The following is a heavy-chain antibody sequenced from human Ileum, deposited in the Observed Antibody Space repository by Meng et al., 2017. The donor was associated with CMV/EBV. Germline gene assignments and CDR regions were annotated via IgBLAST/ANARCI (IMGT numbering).Heavy chain of an antibody. J-gene: IGHJ4*02. D-gene: IGHD2-15*01. Sequence: SGGTFSIDAINWVRQARGQGLEWMGGLIPLLGIATYAQKFQDRVTITPDKSTSTAYMELRSLRPEDTAVYYCARLAECSGGSCYFDYWGQGTLVTVSS. V-gene: IGHV1-69*10. CDR2: LIPLLGIA. CDR1: GGTFSIDA. CDR3: ARLAECSGGSCYFDY.